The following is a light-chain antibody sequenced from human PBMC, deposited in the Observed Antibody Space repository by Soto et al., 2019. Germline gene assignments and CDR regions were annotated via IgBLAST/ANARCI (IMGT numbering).Light chain of an antibody. CDR2: GAS. Sequence: IQLTQSPSSLSASVGDRVTITCRASQGISSFLAWYQQKPGRAPKLLIYGASTLQSGVPSRFSGSGSGTDFTLTIISLQPEDFATDDCQQLNSFPIAFGPGTKVEIQ. CDR3: QQLNSFPIA. CDR1: QGISSF. J-gene: IGKJ3*01. V-gene: IGKV1-9*01.